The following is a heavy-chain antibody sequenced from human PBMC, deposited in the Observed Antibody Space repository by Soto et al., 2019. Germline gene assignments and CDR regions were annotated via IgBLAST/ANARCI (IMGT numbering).Heavy chain of an antibody. CDR3: ARGQRIRPVSFTFDY. V-gene: IGHV1-2*04. CDR2: INPNSGGT. CDR1: GYTFTGYY. J-gene: IGHJ4*02. D-gene: IGHD6-25*01. Sequence: ASVKVSCKASGYTFTGYYMHWVLQAPGQGLEWMGWINPNSGGTNYAQKFQGWVTMTRDTSISTAYMELSRLRSDDTAVYYCARGQRIRPVSFTFDYWGQGTLVTVSS.